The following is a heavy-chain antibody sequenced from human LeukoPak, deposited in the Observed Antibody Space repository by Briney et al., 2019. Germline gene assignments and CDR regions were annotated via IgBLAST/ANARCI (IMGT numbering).Heavy chain of an antibody. J-gene: IGHJ6*02. CDR3: ARDWRYYGMDV. Sequence: GGSLRLSCAASGFTLSSYWMHWVRQAPGMGLVWVSCINGDGSSTKYADSVKGRFTISRDNAKNTLYLQMNSLRAEDTAMYYCARDWRYYGMDVWGQGTMVTVSS. V-gene: IGHV3-74*03. CDR2: INGDGSST. CDR1: GFTLSSYW.